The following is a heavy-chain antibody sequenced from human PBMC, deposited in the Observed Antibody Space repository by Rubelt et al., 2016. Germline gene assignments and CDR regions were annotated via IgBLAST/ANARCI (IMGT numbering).Heavy chain of an antibody. D-gene: IGHD3-22*01. CDR3: ARGHLGYYDSSGYYYAPSYYRDV. CDR1: GYTFTSYD. Sequence: EVKKPGASVKVSCKASGYTFTSYDINWVRQATGQGLEWMGWMNPNSGNTGYAQKLQGRVTMTTDTSTSTAYVELRSLRSDDTAVYYCARGHLGYYDSSGYYYAPSYYRDVWGKGTTVTVSS. J-gene: IGHJ6*03. V-gene: IGHV1-8*01. CDR2: MNPNSGNT.